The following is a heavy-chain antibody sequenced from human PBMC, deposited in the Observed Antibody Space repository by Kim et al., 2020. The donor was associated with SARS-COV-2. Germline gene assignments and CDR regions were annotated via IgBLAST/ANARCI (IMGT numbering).Heavy chain of an antibody. J-gene: IGHJ4*02. CDR1: GFILSNYW. Sequence: GGSLRLSCAGSGFILSNYWMSWVRQAPGKGLEWVANIKPDGSEKYYVDSVKGRFTISRDNAKNSLYLQMNSLRVEDTAVYSCARFGLEAGLDDWGQGTLVTVSS. D-gene: IGHD3-16*01. CDR3: ARFGLEAGLDD. CDR2: IKPDGSEK. V-gene: IGHV3-7*01.